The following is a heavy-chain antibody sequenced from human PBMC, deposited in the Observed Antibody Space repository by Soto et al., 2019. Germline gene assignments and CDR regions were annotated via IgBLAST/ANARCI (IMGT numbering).Heavy chain of an antibody. J-gene: IGHJ5*01. CDR3: ARGRYCLTGRCFPKWFDS. CDR2: IYKSATT. D-gene: IGHD7-27*01. V-gene: IGHV4-30-4*01. Sequence: PSETLSLTCSVSGDSISNLDYFWAWIRQPPGQALEYIGYIYKSATTYYNPSFESRVAISVDTSKSQFSLNVTSVTAADTAVYFCARGRYCLTGRCFPKWFDSWGPGALVTVSS. CDR1: GDSISNLDYF.